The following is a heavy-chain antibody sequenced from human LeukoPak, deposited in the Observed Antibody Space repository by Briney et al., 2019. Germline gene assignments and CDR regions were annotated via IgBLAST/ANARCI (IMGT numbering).Heavy chain of an antibody. Sequence: ASVNVSCKASGGTFSSDAISWVRQATGQGLEWMGGIIPIFGTANYAQKFQGRVTITTDESTSTAYMELSSLRSEDTAVYYCARAGSYLSTHYYMDVWGKGTTVTVSS. CDR1: GGTFSSDA. CDR3: ARAGSYLSTHYYMDV. CDR2: IIPIFGTA. D-gene: IGHD2/OR15-2a*01. V-gene: IGHV1-69*05. J-gene: IGHJ6*03.